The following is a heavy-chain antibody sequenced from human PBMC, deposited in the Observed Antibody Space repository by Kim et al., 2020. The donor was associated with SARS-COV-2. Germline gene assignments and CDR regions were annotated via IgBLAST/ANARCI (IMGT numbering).Heavy chain of an antibody. CDR2: ISSSSSTI. CDR3: ARGQRVVVVPAANLQPTYYYYYGMDV. J-gene: IGHJ6*02. Sequence: GGSLRLSCAASGFTFSSYSMNWVRQAPGKGLEWVSYISSSSSTIYYADSVKGRFTISRDNAKNSLYLQMNSLRDEDTAVYYCARGQRVVVVPAANLQPTYYYYYGMDVWGQGTTVTVSS. CDR1: GFTFSSYS. V-gene: IGHV3-48*02. D-gene: IGHD2-2*01.